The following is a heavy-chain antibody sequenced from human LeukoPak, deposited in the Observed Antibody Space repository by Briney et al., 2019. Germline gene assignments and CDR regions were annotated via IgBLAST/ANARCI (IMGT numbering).Heavy chain of an antibody. CDR3: ARQYYYDSSGYFPYYYGMDV. V-gene: IGHV1-8*01. D-gene: IGHD3-22*01. CDR1: GYTFTSYD. Sequence: ASVKVSCKASGYTFTSYDINWVRQATGQGLEWMGWMNPNSGNTGYAQKFQGRVTMTRNTSISTAYMELSSLRSEDTAVYYCARQYYYDSSGYFPYYYGMDVWGQGTTVTVSS. CDR2: MNPNSGNT. J-gene: IGHJ6*02.